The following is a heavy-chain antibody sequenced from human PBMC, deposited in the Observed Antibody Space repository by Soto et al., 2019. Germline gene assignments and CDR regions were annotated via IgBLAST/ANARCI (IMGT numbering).Heavy chain of an antibody. J-gene: IGHJ4*02. CDR3: AGVVPAHLYFDY. D-gene: IGHD2-2*01. Sequence: SETLSLTCTVSGGSISSGDYYWSWLRQRPGKGREWIGNIYYSGSTYYNPSLKSRVTISEDTSKNQFSRKLSSVTAADTAVYYCAGVVPAHLYFDYWGQGTLVTVSS. CDR2: IYYSGST. CDR1: GGSISSGDYY. V-gene: IGHV4-30-4*01.